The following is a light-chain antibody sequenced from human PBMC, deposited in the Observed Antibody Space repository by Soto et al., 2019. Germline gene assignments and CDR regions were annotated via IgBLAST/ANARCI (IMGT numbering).Light chain of an antibody. CDR2: EVR. CDR1: NSDVGGYDF. CDR3: SSFTSSSTLV. Sequence: QSALTQPASVSGSPGQSITISCTGTNSDVGGYDFVSWYQQHPGKAPKLMIYEVRNRPSGVSNRFSGSKSGNTASLTISGLRAEDEADYYCSSFTSSSTLVFGGGTKLTVL. V-gene: IGLV2-14*01. J-gene: IGLJ2*01.